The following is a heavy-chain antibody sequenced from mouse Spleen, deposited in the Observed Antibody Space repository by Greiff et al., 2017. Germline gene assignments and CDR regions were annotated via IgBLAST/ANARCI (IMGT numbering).Heavy chain of an antibody. CDR3: AYGSSYSYWYFDV. CDR1: GYSFTSYY. D-gene: IGHD1-1*01. V-gene: IGHV1-66*01. Sequence: QVQLQQSGPELVKPGASVKISCKASGYSFTSYYIHWVKQRPGQGLEWIGWIYPGSGNTKYNEKFKGKATLTADTSSSTAYMQLSSLTSEDSAVYYCAYGSSYSYWYFDVWGTGTTVTVSS. CDR2: IYPGSGNT. J-gene: IGHJ1*03.